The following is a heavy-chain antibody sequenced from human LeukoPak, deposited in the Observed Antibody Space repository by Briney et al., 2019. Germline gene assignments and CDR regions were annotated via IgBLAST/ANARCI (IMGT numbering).Heavy chain of an antibody. CDR1: GESLSKYY. CDR3: ASSVGSTDY. Sequence: SGTLSLTCAVYGESLSKYYWTWIRQSPGKGLEWIGEINHRGSTNHNPSLKSRVTLSVDTSKHQFSLKLTSVTAADAAVYYCASSVGSTDYWGQGTLVTVSS. D-gene: IGHD1-26*01. J-gene: IGHJ4*02. CDR2: INHRGST. V-gene: IGHV4-34*01.